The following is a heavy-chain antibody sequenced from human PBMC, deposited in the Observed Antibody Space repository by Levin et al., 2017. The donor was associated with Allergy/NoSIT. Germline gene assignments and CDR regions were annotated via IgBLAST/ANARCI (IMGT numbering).Heavy chain of an antibody. V-gene: IGHV4-4*07. CDR2: IYTSGST. Sequence: SETLSLTCTVSGGSISSYYWNWIRQPAGKGLEWIGRIYTSGSTKCNPSLMSRVTMSLDTSKNQFSLKLSSVTAADTAVYYWARDSSPGIIVAGWLDPWGQGTLVTVSS. CDR1: GGSISSYY. D-gene: IGHD2/OR15-2a*01. CDR3: ARDSSPGIIVAGWLDP. J-gene: IGHJ5*02.